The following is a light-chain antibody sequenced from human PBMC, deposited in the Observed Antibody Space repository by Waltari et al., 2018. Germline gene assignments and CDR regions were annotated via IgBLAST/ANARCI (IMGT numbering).Light chain of an antibody. CDR1: QGITNW. Sequence: DIQMTQSPSTLSASVGARVTITCRASQGITNWLAWYQQTPGKAPKLLIYKTSTLKSGVPSRFSGSGSGTEFTLSISTLQPDDFVTYYCQQYNSYPWTFGQGTKVEIK. CDR2: KTS. J-gene: IGKJ1*01. V-gene: IGKV1-5*03. CDR3: QQYNSYPWT.